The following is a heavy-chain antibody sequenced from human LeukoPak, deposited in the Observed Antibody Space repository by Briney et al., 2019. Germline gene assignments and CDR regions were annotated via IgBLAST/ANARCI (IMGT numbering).Heavy chain of an antibody. CDR3: ARVDDGSGYRHIDY. CDR1: GYTFTGRY. V-gene: IGHV1-2*02. D-gene: IGHD3-3*01. Sequence: ASVKVSCKASGYTFTGRYLHWVRQAPGQGLEYMGWINPKSGGTNYAQNFQGRVTVTWDTSINTAYMELSRLTSDDTAIYYCARVDDGSGYRHIDYWGQGTLVIVSS. CDR2: INPKSGGT. J-gene: IGHJ4*02.